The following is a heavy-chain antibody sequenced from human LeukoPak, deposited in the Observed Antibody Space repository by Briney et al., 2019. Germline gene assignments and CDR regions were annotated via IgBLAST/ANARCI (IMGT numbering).Heavy chain of an antibody. CDR2: IYSGGST. CDR1: GFTVGSNY. CDR3: ASGYSSGWYPFDY. V-gene: IGHV3-53*01. J-gene: IGHJ4*02. Sequence: PGGSLRLSCAASGFTVGSNYMSWVRQAPGKGLEWVSVIYSGGSTYYADSVKGRFTISRDNSKNTLYLQMNSLRAEDTAVYYCASGYSSGWYPFDYWGQGTLVTVSS. D-gene: IGHD6-19*01.